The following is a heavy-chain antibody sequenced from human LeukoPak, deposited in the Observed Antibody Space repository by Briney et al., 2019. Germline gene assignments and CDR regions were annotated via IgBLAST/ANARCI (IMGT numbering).Heavy chain of an antibody. J-gene: IGHJ4*02. CDR3: ARGSDSNYYDSSGYYPLDY. V-gene: IGHV4-38-2*02. D-gene: IGHD3-22*01. Sequence: SETLSLTCTVSGYSISSGYYWGWIRQPPGKGLEWIGYIYHSGSTYYNPSLKSRVTISVDRSKNQFSLKLSSVTAADTAVYYCARGSDSNYYDSSGYYPLDYWGQGTLVTVSS. CDR1: GYSISSGYY. CDR2: IYHSGST.